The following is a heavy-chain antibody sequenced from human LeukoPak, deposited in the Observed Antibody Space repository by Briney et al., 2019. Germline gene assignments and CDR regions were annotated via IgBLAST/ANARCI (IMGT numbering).Heavy chain of an antibody. CDR2: IYWDDDK. CDR3: AHSMAAAAGTTFDY. CDR1: GFSLSTSGVG. D-gene: IGHD6-13*01. J-gene: IGHJ4*02. Sequence: SGPTLVKPTQTLTLTCTFSGFSLSTSGVGVGWIRQPPGKALEWLALIYWDDDKRYSPSLKSRLTITKDTSKNQVVLTMSNMDPVDTATYYCAHSMAAAAGTTFDYWGQGTLVTVSS. V-gene: IGHV2-5*02.